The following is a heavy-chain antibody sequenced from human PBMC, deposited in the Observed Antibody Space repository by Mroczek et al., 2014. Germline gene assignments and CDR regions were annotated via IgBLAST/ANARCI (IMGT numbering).Heavy chain of an antibody. CDR2: IYYSGST. CDR1: GGSISSGGYY. D-gene: IGHD2-2*01. CDR3: ARGREYQLLLDYYYGMDV. V-gene: IGHV4-31*03. Sequence: QVQLQQSGPGLVKPSQTLSLTCTVSGGSISSGGYYWSWIRQHPGKGLEWIGYIYYSGSTYYNPSLKSRVTISVDTSKNQFSLKLSSVTAADTAVYYCARGREYQLLLDYYYGMDVWGQGTTVTVSS. J-gene: IGHJ6*02.